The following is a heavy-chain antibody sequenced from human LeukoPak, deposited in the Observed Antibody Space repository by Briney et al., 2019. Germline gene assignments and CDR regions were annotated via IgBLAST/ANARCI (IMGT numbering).Heavy chain of an antibody. D-gene: IGHD2-15*01. CDR3: ATRDYCSGGSCRWWLFDY. CDR1: GFTFSSYA. Sequence: PGGSLRLSCAASGFTFSSYAMSWVRQAPGKGLEWVSAISGSGGSTYYADSVKGRFTISRDNSKNTLYLQMNSLRSEDTAVYYCATRDYCSGGSCRWWLFDYWGQGTLVTVSS. CDR2: ISGSGGST. J-gene: IGHJ4*02. V-gene: IGHV3-23*01.